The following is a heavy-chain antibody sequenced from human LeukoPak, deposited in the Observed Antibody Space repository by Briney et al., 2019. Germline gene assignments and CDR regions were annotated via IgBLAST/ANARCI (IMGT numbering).Heavy chain of an antibody. Sequence: PGGSLRLSCVASGFSMSNHWMHWVRLAPGKGLVWVSRIDERGKNTMYAESVKGRFSISKDNAKNTVNLQMNSLRAEDTGVYYCIRDEALWRLDYWGQGTLVTVSS. CDR3: IRDEALWRLDY. V-gene: IGHV3-74*03. D-gene: IGHD2-21*01. CDR1: GFSMSNHW. CDR2: IDERGKNT. J-gene: IGHJ4*02.